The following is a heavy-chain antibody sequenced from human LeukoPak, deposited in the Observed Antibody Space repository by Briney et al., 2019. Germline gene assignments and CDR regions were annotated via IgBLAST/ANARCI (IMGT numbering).Heavy chain of an antibody. D-gene: IGHD3-10*01. CDR2: IYSSGST. Sequence: LETLWLTCTAPGGSISSNYWSWIRQPAGKGLEWIGRIYSSGSTNYNAALKSRVTVSVDSSRNQFSLKLSSVAAADTAVYYCAKASSGTYYTFDYWGQGTLVTVSS. CDR3: AKASSGTYYTFDY. CDR1: GGSISSNY. V-gene: IGHV4-4*07. J-gene: IGHJ4*02.